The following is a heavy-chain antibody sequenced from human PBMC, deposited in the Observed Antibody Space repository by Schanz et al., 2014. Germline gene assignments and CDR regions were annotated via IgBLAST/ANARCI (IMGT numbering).Heavy chain of an antibody. D-gene: IGHD3-10*01. V-gene: IGHV3-23*04. CDR3: AKGRFGELSAFDI. Sequence: EVHLVESGGGLVQPGGSLRLSCAASGITFSTHAMSWVRQAPGKGLEWVSAISASGGTTYYADSVKGRFTISRDNSKNTLYLQMNSLRAEDTAVYYCAKGRFGELSAFDIWGQGTMVTVSS. CDR2: ISASGGTT. CDR1: GITFSTHA. J-gene: IGHJ3*02.